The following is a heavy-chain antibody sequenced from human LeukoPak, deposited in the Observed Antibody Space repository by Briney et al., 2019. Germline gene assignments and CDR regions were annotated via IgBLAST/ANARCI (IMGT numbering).Heavy chain of an antibody. CDR1: GGSFSGYY. V-gene: IGHV4-34*01. Sequence: PSETLSLTCAVYGGSFSGYYWSWIRQPPGKWLGWIGEINHSGSTNYNPSLKSRVTISVDTSKNQFSLKLSSVTAADTAVYYCARPTYYDFWSGYYFDYWGQGTLVTVSS. J-gene: IGHJ4*02. CDR3: ARPTYYDFWSGYYFDY. D-gene: IGHD3-3*01. CDR2: INHSGST.